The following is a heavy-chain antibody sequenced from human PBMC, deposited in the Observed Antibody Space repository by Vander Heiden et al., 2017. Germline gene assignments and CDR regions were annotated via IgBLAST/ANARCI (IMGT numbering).Heavy chain of an antibody. CDR3: ARNYYNSGGYFSFFDS. Sequence: QVQLQESGPGLVKPSDTLSLTCAVSGYSISNSNWWGWIRQPPGKGLEWIGYIYFSGRNYYNPSLKTRVTMSIDTSKNHFSLKLNSVTAADTAVYYCARNYYNSGGYFSFFDSWGQGTLVTVSS. CDR2: IYFSGRN. J-gene: IGHJ4*02. V-gene: IGHV4-28*01. CDR1: GYSISNSNW. D-gene: IGHD3-22*01.